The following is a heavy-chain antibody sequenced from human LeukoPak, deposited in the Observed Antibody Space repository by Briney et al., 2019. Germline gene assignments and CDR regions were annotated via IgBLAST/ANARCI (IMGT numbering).Heavy chain of an antibody. V-gene: IGHV4-4*02. Sequence: TASETLSLICDVSGGSVTSTNWWTWFRQPPGKGLEWIGEVHLDGRTNYNPSLKSRLVMSADLPENHISLKLTSVTAADTAVYYCAREGGFYRPLDYSGQGTLVTVSS. D-gene: IGHD6-25*01. J-gene: IGHJ4*02. CDR3: AREGGFYRPLDY. CDR2: VHLDGRT. CDR1: GGSVTSTNW.